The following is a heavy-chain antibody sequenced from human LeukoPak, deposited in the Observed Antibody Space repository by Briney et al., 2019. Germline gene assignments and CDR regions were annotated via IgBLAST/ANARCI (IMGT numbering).Heavy chain of an antibody. CDR3: TTALNFDILTGLYQPIAAFDV. D-gene: IGHD3-9*01. CDR2: INPNSGGT. J-gene: IGHJ3*01. V-gene: IGHV1-2*02. CDR1: GGTFSSYA. Sequence: ASVKVSCKASGGTFSSYAISWVRQAPGQGLEWMGWINPNSGGTNYAQKFQGRVTMTRDTSISTAYMELSSLITDDTGVYYCTTALNFDILTGLYQPIAAFDVWGQGTLVTVSS.